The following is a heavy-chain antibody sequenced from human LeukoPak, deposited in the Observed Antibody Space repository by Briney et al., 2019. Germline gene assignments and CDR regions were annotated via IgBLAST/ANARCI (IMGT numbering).Heavy chain of an antibody. CDR1: GFTVSTTY. CDR2: IYSGGST. V-gene: IGHV3-66*01. J-gene: IGHJ4*02. CDR3: AIIYLIVGATTFDY. Sequence: GGSLRLSCAASGFTVSTTYMNWVRQAPGKGLEWVSVIYSGGSTYYADSVKGRFTISRDNAKNSLYLQMNSLRAEDTAVYYCAIIYLIVGATTFDYWGQGTLVTVSS. D-gene: IGHD1-26*01.